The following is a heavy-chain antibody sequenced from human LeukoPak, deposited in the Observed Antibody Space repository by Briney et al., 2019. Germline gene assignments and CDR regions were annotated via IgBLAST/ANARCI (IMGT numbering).Heavy chain of an antibody. CDR1: GFSFSTYG. J-gene: IGHJ4*02. D-gene: IGHD3-16*01. CDR2: IWNAGTNT. Sequence: GGSLRLSCAASGFSFSTYGMHWVRQAPGKVLEGVALIWNAGTNTYYAASVKGRFTISRDNSKNTLYLQMNSPRAEDTAVYYCAGDTPPGGDYYFDYWGQGTLVIVSS. CDR3: AGDTPPGGDYYFDY. V-gene: IGHV3-33*01.